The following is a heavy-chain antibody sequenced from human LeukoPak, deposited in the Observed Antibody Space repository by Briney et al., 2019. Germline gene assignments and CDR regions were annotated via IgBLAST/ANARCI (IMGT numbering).Heavy chain of an antibody. V-gene: IGHV1-2*02. CDR1: GYTFSGYY. CDR3: ASGGAAYCSSASCYHMEYFDY. CDR2: INPNRGGT. D-gene: IGHD2-2*01. J-gene: IGHJ4*02. Sequence: GASVKVSCKASGYTFSGYYIHWVRQAPGQGLEWLGWINPNRGGTNYAQKFQGRVTMTRDTSISTAYMELSRLRSDDTAVYYCASGGAAYCSSASCYHMEYFDYWGQGTLVTVSS.